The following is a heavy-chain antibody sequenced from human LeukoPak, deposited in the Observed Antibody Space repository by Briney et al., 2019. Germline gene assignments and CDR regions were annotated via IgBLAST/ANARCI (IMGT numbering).Heavy chain of an antibody. CDR2: ISYDGSNK. CDR3: ARAVADWFDP. J-gene: IGHJ5*02. D-gene: IGHD6-19*01. CDR1: GFTFTTFG. V-gene: IGHV3-30*03. Sequence: PGGSLRLSCAASGFTFTTFGIHWVRQAPGKGLEWVAVISYDGSNKYYADSVKGRFTISRDNSKNTLYLQMNSLRAEDTAVYYCARAVADWFDPWGQGTLVTVSS.